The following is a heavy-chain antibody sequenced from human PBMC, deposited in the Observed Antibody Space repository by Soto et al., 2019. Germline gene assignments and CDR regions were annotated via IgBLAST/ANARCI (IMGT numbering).Heavy chain of an antibody. Sequence: EGQLLQSGGDLVQPGESLRLSCAGSGLTLRSYAMTWIRQTPEKGLEWVSTISGRSGVPSYADSVNGRFTVSRDNSKNTLYLQMNSLRPDDTAIYYCAKGGPFTGGFDPWGQGTLVTVAS. CDR1: GLTLRSYA. J-gene: IGHJ5*02. CDR2: ISGRSGVP. D-gene: IGHD3-16*01. V-gene: IGHV3-23*01. CDR3: AKGGPFTGGFDP.